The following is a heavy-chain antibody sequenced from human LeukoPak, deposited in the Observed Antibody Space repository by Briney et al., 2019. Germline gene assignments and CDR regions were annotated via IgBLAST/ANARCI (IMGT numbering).Heavy chain of an antibody. V-gene: IGHV1-18*01. CDR2: ISAYNGNT. D-gene: IGHD3-10*01. CDR1: GYTFTSYG. J-gene: IGHJ3*02. CDR3: ATTPRQYYGSGSYFAFDI. Sequence: GASVKVSCKASGYTFTSYGISWVRQAPGQGLEWMGWISAYNGNTNYAQKLQGRVTMTTDTSTSTAYMELRSLRSDDTAVYYCATTPRQYYGSGSYFAFDIWGQGTMVTVSS.